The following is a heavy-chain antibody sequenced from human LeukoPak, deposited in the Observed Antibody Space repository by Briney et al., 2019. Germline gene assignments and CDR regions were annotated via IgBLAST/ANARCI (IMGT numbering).Heavy chain of an antibody. CDR3: AREWILYHNNWFDP. D-gene: IGHD2-2*03. Sequence: PSETLSLTCTVSGGSISSYYWSWIRQPPGKGLEWIGYIYYSGSTNYNPSLKSRVTISVDTSKNQFSLKLSSVTAADTAVYYCAREWILYHNNWFDPWGQGTLVTVSS. CDR2: IYYSGST. CDR1: GGSISSYY. J-gene: IGHJ5*02. V-gene: IGHV4-59*01.